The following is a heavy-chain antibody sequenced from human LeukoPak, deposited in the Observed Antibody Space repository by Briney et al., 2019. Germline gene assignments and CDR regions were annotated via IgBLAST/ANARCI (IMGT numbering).Heavy chain of an antibody. V-gene: IGHV3-43*01. Sequence: PGGSLRLSCAASGFTFDDYSTHWVRQAPGKGLEWVSLITWDGGITYYADSVKGRFTISRDNSKNSLYLQMNSLRTEDTAFYYCATGRRGTYYYMDVWGKGTTVTVSS. CDR3: ATGRRGTYYYMDV. CDR2: ITWDGGIT. D-gene: IGHD1-14*01. CDR1: GFTFDDYS. J-gene: IGHJ6*03.